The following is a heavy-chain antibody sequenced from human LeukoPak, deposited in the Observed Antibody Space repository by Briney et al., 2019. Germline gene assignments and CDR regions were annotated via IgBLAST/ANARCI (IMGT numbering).Heavy chain of an antibody. D-gene: IGHD2-8*02. CDR2: ITGSGGST. J-gene: IGHJ5*02. V-gene: IGHV3-23*01. CDR3: ARDRYWGAGFDP. CDR1: GFTFSSYA. Sequence: GGSLRLSCAASGFTFSSYAMSWVRQAPGKGLEWVSGITGSGGSTYYADSVKGRFTISRDKSKNTFYLQINSLRVEDTAVYYCARDRYWGAGFDPWGQGTLVTVSS.